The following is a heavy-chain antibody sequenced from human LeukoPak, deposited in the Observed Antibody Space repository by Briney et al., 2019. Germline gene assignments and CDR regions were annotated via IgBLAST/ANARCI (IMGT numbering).Heavy chain of an antibody. CDR2: IIPIFCTA. Sequence: ASVKVSCKASGGSFNTYAITWVRQAPGQGLEWMGGIIPIFCTANYAPNFQGRVTITTDESKSTVYMDLSSLRSEDTAVYYCARGCDSTSCPLDFWGRGTLVTVSS. CDR1: GGSFNTYA. D-gene: IGHD2-2*01. V-gene: IGHV1-69*05. J-gene: IGHJ4*02. CDR3: ARGCDSTSCPLDF.